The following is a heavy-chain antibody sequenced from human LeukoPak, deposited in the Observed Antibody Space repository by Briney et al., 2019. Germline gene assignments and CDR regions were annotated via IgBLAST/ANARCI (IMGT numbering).Heavy chain of an antibody. CDR3: ARGGIKYSGYDP. Sequence: ASVKVSCKASGYTFTSYDINWVRQATRQGLEGMGWMNPNSGNTGYAQKFQGRVTMTRNTSISTAYMELSSLRSEDTAVYYCARGGIKYSGYDPWGQGTLVTVSS. D-gene: IGHD5-12*01. J-gene: IGHJ5*02. CDR2: MNPNSGNT. V-gene: IGHV1-8*01. CDR1: GYTFTSYD.